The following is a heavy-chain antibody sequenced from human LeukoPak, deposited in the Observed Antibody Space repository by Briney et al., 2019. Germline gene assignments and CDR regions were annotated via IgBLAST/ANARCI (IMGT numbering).Heavy chain of an antibody. V-gene: IGHV3-7*01. Sequence: AESLTLSCAASGFTFSSYCMSWVRQAPGKGLEWVANIKQDGSEKYYVNSETGLFTTSRDNTRNALYLQINSLSAEDTAVYYCARVNYYGSGSYVVGVFYFYYWGQGTLVSVS. CDR2: IKQDGSEK. D-gene: IGHD3-10*01. CDR3: ARVNYYGSGSYVVGVFYFYY. J-gene: IGHJ4*02. CDR1: GFTFSSYC.